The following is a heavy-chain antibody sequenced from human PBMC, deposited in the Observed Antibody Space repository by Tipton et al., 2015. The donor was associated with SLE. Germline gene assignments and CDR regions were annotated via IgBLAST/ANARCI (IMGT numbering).Heavy chain of an antibody. CDR1: GFTFDDYA. Sequence: SLRLSCAASGFTFDDYAMHWVRQAPGKGLEWVSGISWSSGTIDFADSVKGRFTISRDNAKNSLYLQMNSLRAEDTAVYYCTAWLLPDYYFDYWGQGTLVTVSS. V-gene: IGHV3-9*01. D-gene: IGHD3-22*01. CDR3: TAWLLPDYYFDY. J-gene: IGHJ4*02. CDR2: ISWSSGTI.